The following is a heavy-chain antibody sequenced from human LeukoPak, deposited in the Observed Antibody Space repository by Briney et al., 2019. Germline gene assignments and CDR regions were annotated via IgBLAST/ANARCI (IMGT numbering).Heavy chain of an antibody. J-gene: IGHJ4*02. CDR2: ISSDSSTI. D-gene: IGHD6-19*01. CDR3: ARRAVTGSNYFDY. CDR1: GFIFSSYS. V-gene: IGHV3-48*02. Sequence: GGSLRLSCAASGFIFSSYSMNWVRQAPGKGLEWVSYISSDSSTIYYADSVKGRFTISRDSAKNSVYPQMNSLRDEDTAVYYCARRAVTGSNYFDYWGQGSLVTVSS.